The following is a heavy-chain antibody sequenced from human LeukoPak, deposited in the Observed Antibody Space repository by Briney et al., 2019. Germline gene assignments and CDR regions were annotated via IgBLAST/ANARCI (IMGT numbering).Heavy chain of an antibody. J-gene: IGHJ1*01. CDR1: GGSFSGYC. CDR3: ARGPARIAARPGPYFQH. V-gene: IGHV4-34*01. Sequence: LSLTCAVYGGSFSGYCWSWIRQPPGKGLEWIGEINHSGSTNYNPSLKSRVTISVDTSKNQFSLKLSSVTAADTAVYYCARGPARIAARPGPYFQHWGQGTLVTVSS. D-gene: IGHD6-6*01. CDR2: INHSGST.